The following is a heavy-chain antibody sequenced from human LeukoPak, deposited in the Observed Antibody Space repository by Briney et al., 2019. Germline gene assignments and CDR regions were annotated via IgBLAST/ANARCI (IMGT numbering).Heavy chain of an antibody. CDR2: IYNSGST. Sequence: SETLSLTCTVSGGSISSYYWSWIRQPPGKGLEWIGYIYNSGSTNYNPSLRSRVTISIDTSKSQFSLKLTSVTSADTAVYSCARLLDNDISGDPDTFDVWGQGTTVIVSS. J-gene: IGHJ3*01. CDR3: ARLLDNDISGDPDTFDV. CDR1: GGSISSYY. D-gene: IGHD3-22*01. V-gene: IGHV4-59*01.